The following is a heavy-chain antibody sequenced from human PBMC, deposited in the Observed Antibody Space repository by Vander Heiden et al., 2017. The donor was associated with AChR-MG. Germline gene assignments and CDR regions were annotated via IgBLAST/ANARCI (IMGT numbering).Heavy chain of an antibody. J-gene: IGHJ6*03. D-gene: IGHD6-19*01. CDR2: IWYDGSNK. CDR1: GFTFSSYG. Sequence: QVQLVESGGGVVQPGRSLRLSCAASGFTFSSYGMHWVRQAPGKGLEWVAVIWYDGSNKYYADSVKGRFTISRDNSKNTLYLQMNSLRAEDTAVYYCARAEAVAGTRNYYYYMDVWGKGTTVTVSS. CDR3: ARAEAVAGTRNYYYYMDV. V-gene: IGHV3-33*01.